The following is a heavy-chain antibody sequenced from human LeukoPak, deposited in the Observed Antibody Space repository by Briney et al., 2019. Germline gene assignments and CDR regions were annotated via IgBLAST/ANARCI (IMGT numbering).Heavy chain of an antibody. D-gene: IGHD6-13*01. V-gene: IGHV3-7*05. J-gene: IGHJ4*02. CDR1: GFTFSNYW. CDR2: IKEDGSEK. Sequence: PGGSLRLSCAASGFTFSNYWMSWVRQAPGKRLEWVANIKEDGSEKNYADSVKGRFTISRDNAKNSVHLQMNSLRAEDTAVYYLATCRSWRFEYWGQGTLVTVSS. CDR3: ATCRSWRFEY.